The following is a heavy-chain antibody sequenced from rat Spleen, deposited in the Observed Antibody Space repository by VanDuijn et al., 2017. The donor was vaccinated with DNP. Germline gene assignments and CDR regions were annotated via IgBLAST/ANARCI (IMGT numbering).Heavy chain of an antibody. J-gene: IGHJ4*01. CDR3: ARVQLGYYALDA. Sequence: EVQLQESGPGLVKPSQSLSLTCSVTGYSITSNYWGWIRKFPGTKMEWIGHISYSGSTTYPPSLKSRISITRDTSKNQFFLQLDSVTTEDTATYYCARVQLGYYALDAWGQGTSVTVSS. CDR1: GYSITSNY. V-gene: IGHV3-1*01. CDR2: ISYSGST. D-gene: IGHD5-1*01.